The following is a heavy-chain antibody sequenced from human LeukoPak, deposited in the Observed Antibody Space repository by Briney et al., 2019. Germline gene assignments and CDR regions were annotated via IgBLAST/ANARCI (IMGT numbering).Heavy chain of an antibody. CDR2: ISWNSGSI. J-gene: IGHJ4*02. CDR1: GFTFDDYA. D-gene: IGHD3-10*01. V-gene: IGHV3-9*01. Sequence: SLRLSCAASGFTFDDYAMHWVRQAPGKGLEWVSGISWNSGSIGYADSVKGRFTISRDNAKNSLYLQMNSLRAEDTALYYCAKDYGSGSYYFLDYWGQGTLVTVSS. CDR3: AKDYGSGSYYFLDY.